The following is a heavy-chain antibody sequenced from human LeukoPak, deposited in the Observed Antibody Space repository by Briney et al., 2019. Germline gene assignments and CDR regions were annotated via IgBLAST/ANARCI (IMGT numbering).Heavy chain of an antibody. J-gene: IGHJ5*02. CDR1: AYSISSGYY. CDR3: ARVGSRNWFDP. CDR2: IYHSGST. Sequence: SETLSLTCTVSAYSISSGYYWGWIRQPPGKGLEWIGSIYHSGSTYYNPSLKSRVTISVDTSKEQFSLRLNSVTATDTAIYYCARVGSRNWFDPWGQGTLVTVSS. D-gene: IGHD3-16*01. V-gene: IGHV4-38-2*02.